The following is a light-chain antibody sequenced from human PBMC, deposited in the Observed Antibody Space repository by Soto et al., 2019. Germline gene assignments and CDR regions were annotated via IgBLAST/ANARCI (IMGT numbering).Light chain of an antibody. CDR3: QQCNDWPWT. J-gene: IGKJ1*01. V-gene: IGKV3-15*01. CDR1: QSVSNN. Sequence: EIVRTQSPGTLSLSPGERVTLSCRASQSVSNNLAWYQQKPGQGPRLLIYDASTRATGIPARFSGSGSGTEFTLTISSLQSEDFAVYYCQQCNDWPWTFGQGTKV. CDR2: DAS.